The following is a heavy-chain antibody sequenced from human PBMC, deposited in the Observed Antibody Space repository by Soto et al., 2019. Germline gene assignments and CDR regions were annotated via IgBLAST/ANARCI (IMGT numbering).Heavy chain of an antibody. V-gene: IGHV4-34*01. J-gene: IGHJ4*02. CDR1: GGSFSGYY. CDR3: ARGLITMVRGVTRFDY. D-gene: IGHD3-10*01. CDR2: INHSGST. Sequence: SETLSLTCAVYGGSFSGYYWSWIRQPPGKGLEWIGEINHSGSTNYNPSLKSRVTISVDTSKNQFSLKLSSVTAADTAVYYCARGLITMVRGVTRFDYWGQGTLVTVSS.